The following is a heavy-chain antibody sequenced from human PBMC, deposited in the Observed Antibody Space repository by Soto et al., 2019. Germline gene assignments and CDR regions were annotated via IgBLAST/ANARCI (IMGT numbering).Heavy chain of an antibody. Sequence: QVQLVQSGAEVKKPGASVKVSCKASGYTFTSYGISWVRQAPGQGLEWMGWISAYNGNTNYAQKLQGRVTMTTDTSTSTAYMELRSLRSDDTAVYYCASEVAGGSYFDYGMDVWGQGTTVTVSS. CDR2: ISAYNGNT. D-gene: IGHD6-19*01. CDR3: ASEVAGGSYFDYGMDV. J-gene: IGHJ6*01. V-gene: IGHV1-18*04. CDR1: GYTFTSYG.